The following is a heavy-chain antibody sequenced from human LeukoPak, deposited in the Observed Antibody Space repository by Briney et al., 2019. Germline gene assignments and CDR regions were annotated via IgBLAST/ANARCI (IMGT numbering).Heavy chain of an antibody. CDR2: ISGSGGST. V-gene: IGHV3-23*01. CDR3: AKKIGYYYDCSGYSYFDY. J-gene: IGHJ4*02. CDR1: GFTFSSYA. Sequence: GGSLRLSCAASGFTFSSYAMSWVRQAPGKGLEWVSAISGSGGSTYYADSVKGRFTISRDNSKNTLYLQMNSLRAEDTAVYYCAKKIGYYYDCSGYSYFDYWGQGTLVTVSS. D-gene: IGHD3-22*01.